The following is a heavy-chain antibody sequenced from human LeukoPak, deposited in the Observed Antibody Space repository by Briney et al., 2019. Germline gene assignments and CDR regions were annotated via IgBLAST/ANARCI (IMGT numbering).Heavy chain of an antibody. D-gene: IGHD6-19*01. Sequence: GGPLRLPCAASGFTFSSYGMHWVRQAPGKGLEWVAVIWYDGSNKYYADSVKGRSTISRDNSKNTLYLQMNSLRAEDTAVYYCARDLSGCLDYWGQGTLVTVSS. CDR2: IWYDGSNK. CDR3: ARDLSGCLDY. V-gene: IGHV3-33*01. CDR1: GFTFSSYG. J-gene: IGHJ4*02.